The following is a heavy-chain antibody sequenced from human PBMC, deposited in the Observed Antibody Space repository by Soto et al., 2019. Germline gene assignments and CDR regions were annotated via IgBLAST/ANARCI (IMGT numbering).Heavy chain of an antibody. Sequence: ASVKVSCKASGYDFTAYDINWVRQASGQGLEWMGWMNPINGAAGSARRFQGRISMTRNTATGTAYLELTSLRSDDSAVYYCGRGPSPRAPAGGTPYYYAMDVWGQGTTVTAP. J-gene: IGHJ6*02. CDR3: GRGPSPRAPAGGTPYYYAMDV. V-gene: IGHV1-8*02. D-gene: IGHD6-13*01. CDR1: GYDFTAYD. CDR2: MNPINGAA.